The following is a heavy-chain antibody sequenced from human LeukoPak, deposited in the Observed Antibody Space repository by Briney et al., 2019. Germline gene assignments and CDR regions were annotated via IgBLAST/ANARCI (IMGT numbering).Heavy chain of an antibody. CDR1: GFTFSSYW. D-gene: IGHD3-10*01. J-gene: IGHJ6*03. Sequence: GGSLRLSCAASGFTFSSYWMSWVRQAPGKGLEWVANIKQDGSEKYYVDSVKGRFTISRDNAKNSLYLQMNSLRAEDTAVYYCARAIWFGELLFLYYYYYMDVWGKGTTVTVSS. V-gene: IGHV3-7*01. CDR3: ARAIWFGELLFLYYYYYMDV. CDR2: IKQDGSEK.